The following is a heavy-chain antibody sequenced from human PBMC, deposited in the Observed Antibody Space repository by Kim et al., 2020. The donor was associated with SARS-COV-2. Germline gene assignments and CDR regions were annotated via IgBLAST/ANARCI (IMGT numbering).Heavy chain of an antibody. D-gene: IGHD3-22*01. Sequence: GGSLRLSCAASGFTFDDYTMHWVRQAPEKGLEWVSLISWDGGNSYYADSVKGRFTISRDNSKSSLYLQMNSLTTEDTALYYCAKDIRGYFDSSGFPGYYFDCWGRGTLVAVSS. CDR2: ISWDGGNS. V-gene: IGHV3-43*01. J-gene: IGHJ4*02. CDR3: AKDIRGYFDSSGFPGYYFDC. CDR1: GFTFDDYT.